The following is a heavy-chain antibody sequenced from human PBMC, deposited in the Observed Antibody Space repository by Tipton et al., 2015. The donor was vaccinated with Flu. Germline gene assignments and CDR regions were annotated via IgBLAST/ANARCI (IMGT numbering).Heavy chain of an antibody. D-gene: IGHD3-9*01. V-gene: IGHV4-39*07. CDR1: GDSITSSSFY. CDR2: VSHSGST. J-gene: IGHJ5*01. CDR3: ARDRYDILTGSFSWFDS. Sequence: LRLSCTVSGDSITSSSFYWGWIRQPPGKGLEWIGSVSHSGSTSYNPSLKSRIVMSIDTSKSQFSLTLRSVTAADTAVYYCARDRYDILTGSFSWFDSWGQGTLVTVPS.